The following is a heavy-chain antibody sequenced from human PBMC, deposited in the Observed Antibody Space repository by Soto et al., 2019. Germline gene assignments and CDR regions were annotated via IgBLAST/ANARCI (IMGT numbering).Heavy chain of an antibody. Sequence: GGSLRLSCAASGFTFSSYAMSWVRQAPGKGLEWVSAISGSGGSTYYADSVKGRFTISRDNSKNTLYVQMNSLRAEDTAVYYCAKLTSDFWSAYEAFDIWGQGTTVTVSS. D-gene: IGHD3-3*01. CDR2: ISGSGGST. V-gene: IGHV3-23*01. CDR3: AKLTSDFWSAYEAFDI. J-gene: IGHJ3*02. CDR1: GFTFSSYA.